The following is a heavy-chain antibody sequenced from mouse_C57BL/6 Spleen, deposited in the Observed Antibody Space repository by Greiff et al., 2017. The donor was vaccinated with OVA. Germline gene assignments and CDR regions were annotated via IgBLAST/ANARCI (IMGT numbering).Heavy chain of an antibody. D-gene: IGHD6-1*01. J-gene: IGHJ2*01. Sequence: QVQLKESGAELARPGASVKLSCKASGYTFTSYGISWVKQRTGQGLEWIGEIYPRSGNTYYNEKFKGKATLTADKSSSTAYMELRSLTSEDSAVYFCARCSGGDYFDYWGQGTTLTVSS. CDR1: GYTFTSYG. V-gene: IGHV1-81*01. CDR2: IYPRSGNT. CDR3: ARCSGGDYFDY.